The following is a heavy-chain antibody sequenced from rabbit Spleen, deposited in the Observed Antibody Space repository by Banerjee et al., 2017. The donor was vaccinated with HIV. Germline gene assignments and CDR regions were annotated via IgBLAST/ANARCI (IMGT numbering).Heavy chain of an antibody. J-gene: IGHJ4*01. CDR1: GFTISSSY. CDR2: IDPVFGST. CDR3: ARDASGSGFYTFNL. V-gene: IGHV1S7*01. Sequence: QSLEESGGGLVQPGGSLKLSCKASGFTISSSYWMNWVRQAPGKGLEWIGYIDPVFGSTHYASWVNGRFTISSHNAQNTLYLQLSSLTAADTATYFCARDASGSGFYTFNLWGPGTLVTVS. D-gene: IGHD1-1*01.